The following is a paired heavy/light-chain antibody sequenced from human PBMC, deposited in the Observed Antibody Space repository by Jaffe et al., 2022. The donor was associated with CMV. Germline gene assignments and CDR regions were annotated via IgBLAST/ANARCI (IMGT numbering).Heavy chain of an antibody. V-gene: IGHV3-23*04. CDR1: GFTFSSSA. CDR2: ISGGGGGT. D-gene: IGHD6-13*01. CDR3: AKGQRLAATGNFDY. J-gene: IGHJ4*02. Sequence: EVQLVESGGGLVQPGGSLILSCAASGFTFSSSAMSWVRQPPGKGLEWVSLISGGGGGTYYADSVKGRFTISRDNSKNTLYLQMNSLRVEDTALYYCAKGQRLAATGNFDYWGQGTLVTVSS.
Light chain of an antibody. CDR1: QSVSSN. CDR3: QQHNNWPWA. Sequence: EIVMTQSPATLSVSPGERATVSCRASQSVSSNLAWYQHKPGQAPRLLIYGASTRATGIPARFSGSGSGTEFTLTISSLQSEDFAVYYCQQHNNWPWAFGQGTKVEIK. CDR2: GAS. J-gene: IGKJ1*01. V-gene: IGKV3-15*01.